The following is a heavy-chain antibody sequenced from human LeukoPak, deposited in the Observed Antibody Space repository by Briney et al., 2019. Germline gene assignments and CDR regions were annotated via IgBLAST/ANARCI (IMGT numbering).Heavy chain of an antibody. V-gene: IGHV3-23*01. CDR3: AKTTTGYSSGRYPGWPVDY. D-gene: IGHD6-19*01. CDR1: GFTFSSSA. CDR2: ISGSGSGT. Sequence: GGSLRLSCTASGFTFSSSAITWVRQAPGKGLEWVSGISGSGSGTYYADSVKGRFTISRDNSKNTVYLQMNSLRAEDTAVYYCAKTTTGYSSGRYPGWPVDYWGQGTLVTVSS. J-gene: IGHJ4*02.